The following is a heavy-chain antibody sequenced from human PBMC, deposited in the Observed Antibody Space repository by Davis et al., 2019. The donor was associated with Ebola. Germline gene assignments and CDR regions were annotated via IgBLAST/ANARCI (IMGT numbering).Heavy chain of an antibody. CDR3: ARHISGRGFFDY. Sequence: GESLKISCEDSAYSFTNYWIAWVRQMPGKGLEWMGIIYPRDSDARYSPSFQGQVTISADKSISTAYLQWSSLKASDTAMYYCARHISGRGFFDYWGQGTLVTVSS. CDR2: IYPRDSDA. CDR1: AYSFTNYW. D-gene: IGHD2-15*01. V-gene: IGHV5-51*01. J-gene: IGHJ4*02.